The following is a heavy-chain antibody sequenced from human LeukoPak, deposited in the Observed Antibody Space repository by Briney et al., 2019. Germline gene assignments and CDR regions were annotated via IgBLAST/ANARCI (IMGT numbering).Heavy chain of an antibody. CDR1: GFTFSNAW. CDR3: TTRSGYHVYYYYGMDV. D-gene: IGHD3-9*01. CDR2: IKSKTDGGTT. Sequence: PGKSLRLSCAASGFTFSNAWMSWVRQAPGKGLEWVGRIKSKTDGGTTDYAAPVKGRFTISRDDSKNTLYLQMNSLKTEDTAVYYCTTRSGYHVYYYYGMDVWGKGTTVTVSS. V-gene: IGHV3-15*01. J-gene: IGHJ6*04.